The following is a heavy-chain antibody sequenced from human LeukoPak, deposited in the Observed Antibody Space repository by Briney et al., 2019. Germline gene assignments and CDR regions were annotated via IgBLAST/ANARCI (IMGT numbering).Heavy chain of an antibody. CDR1: GFTFSSYG. CDR2: ISYDGSNK. D-gene: IGHD3-3*01. V-gene: IGHV3-30*18. Sequence: GGSLRLSCAASGFTFSSYGMHWVRQAPGKGLEWVAVISYDGSNKYYADSVKGRFTISRDNSKNTLYLQMNSLRAEDTAVYYCAKEGQDYDFWSGQTDYWGQGTLVTVSS. CDR3: AKEGQDYDFWSGQTDY. J-gene: IGHJ4*02.